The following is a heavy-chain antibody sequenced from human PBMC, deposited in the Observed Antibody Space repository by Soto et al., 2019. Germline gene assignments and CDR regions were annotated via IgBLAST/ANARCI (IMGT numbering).Heavy chain of an antibody. Sequence: QITLKESGPTLVKPTQTLTLTCTFSGFSLTTSGVSVGWIRQPPGKALEWLALIYWDDDKRYSPHLKSRLTITTDTSNNQVVLTMINMDPVDTATYYCARSGYQLLYGRNVFDVWGQGTMVTVSS. CDR2: IYWDDDK. J-gene: IGHJ3*01. D-gene: IGHD2-2*02. V-gene: IGHV2-5*02. CDR3: ARSGYQLLYGRNVFDV. CDR1: GFSLTTSGVS.